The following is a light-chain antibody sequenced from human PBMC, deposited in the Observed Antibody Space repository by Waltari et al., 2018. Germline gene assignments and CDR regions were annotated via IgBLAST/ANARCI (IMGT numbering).Light chain of an antibody. J-gene: IGKJ1*01. V-gene: IGKV1-5*03. CDR1: QSISSW. Sequence: DIQMTQSPSTLSASVGDRVTITCRASQSISSWLAWYQQKPGKAPKLRIYKASSLERGVPSRFSGSGSGTEFTLTISSLQPDDFATYYCQQYNSYSPVTFGQGTKVEIK. CDR3: QQYNSYSPVT. CDR2: KAS.